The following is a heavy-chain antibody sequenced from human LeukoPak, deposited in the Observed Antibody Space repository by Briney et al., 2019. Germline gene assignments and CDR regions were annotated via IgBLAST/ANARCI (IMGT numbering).Heavy chain of an antibody. V-gene: IGHV4-34*01. CDR1: GGSFSGYY. Sequence: SETLSLTCAVYGGSFSGYYWSWIRQPPGKGLEWIGEINHSGSTNYNPSLKSRVTISVDTSKNQFSLKLSSVTAADTAVYYCARGPTFVVVPAAMRNWFDPWGQGTRVTVSS. J-gene: IGHJ5*02. D-gene: IGHD2-2*01. CDR3: ARGPTFVVVPAAMRNWFDP. CDR2: INHSGST.